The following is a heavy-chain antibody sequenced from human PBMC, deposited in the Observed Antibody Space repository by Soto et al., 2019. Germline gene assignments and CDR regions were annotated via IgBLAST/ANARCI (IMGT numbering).Heavy chain of an antibody. CDR3: ARHPEYSSSSAY. J-gene: IGHJ4*02. D-gene: IGHD6-6*01. CDR2: IYYSGST. Sequence: PSETLSLTCTVSGGSISSYYWSWIRQPPGKGLEWIGYIYYSGSTNYNPSLKSRVTISVDTSKNQFSLKLSSVTAADTAVYYCARHPEYSSSSAYWGQGTLVTVSS. V-gene: IGHV4-59*08. CDR1: GGSISSYY.